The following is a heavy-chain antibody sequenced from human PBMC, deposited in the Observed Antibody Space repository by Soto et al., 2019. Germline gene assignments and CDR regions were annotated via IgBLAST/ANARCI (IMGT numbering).Heavy chain of an antibody. J-gene: IGHJ4*02. CDR3: STGPRRLSD. D-gene: IGHD3-3*01. CDR1: GFVFSDRY. V-gene: IGHV3-11*05. CDR2: ISGSSSDT. Sequence: QVQLMESGGGLVNPGGSLRLSCAASGFVFSDRYMSWIRQAPGKGLESLSYISGSSSDTNYADSVKGRFTNSRDNAKNSVYLQMNSLRVEDTAVYYCSTGPRRLSDWGQGTLVIVSS.